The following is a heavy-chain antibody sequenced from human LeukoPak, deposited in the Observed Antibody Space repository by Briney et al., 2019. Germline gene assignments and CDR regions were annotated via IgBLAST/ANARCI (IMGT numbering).Heavy chain of an antibody. CDR1: GYSFTSYW. V-gene: IGHV5-51*01. Sequence: GESLKISCKGSGYSFTSYWIGWVRQMPGEGLEWMGIVYPGDSDTRYSPSFQGQVTISADKSISTAYLQWSSLKASDTAMYYCARLGSVYCSGGSCYKFDPWGQGTLVTVSS. J-gene: IGHJ5*02. D-gene: IGHD2-15*01. CDR3: ARLGSVYCSGGSCYKFDP. CDR2: VYPGDSDT.